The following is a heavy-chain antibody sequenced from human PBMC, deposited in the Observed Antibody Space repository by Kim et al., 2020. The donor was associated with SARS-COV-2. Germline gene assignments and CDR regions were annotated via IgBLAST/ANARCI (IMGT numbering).Heavy chain of an antibody. Sequence: SVKVSCKASGGTFSSYAISWVRQAPGQGLEWMGRIIPILGIANYAQKFQGRVTITADKSTSTAYMELSSLRSEDTAVYYCARDSLTGYSKSGPWGQGTLVTVSS. J-gene: IGHJ5*02. V-gene: IGHV1-69*04. CDR1: GGTFSSYA. CDR3: ARDSLTGYSKSGP. CDR2: IIPILGIA. D-gene: IGHD3-9*01.